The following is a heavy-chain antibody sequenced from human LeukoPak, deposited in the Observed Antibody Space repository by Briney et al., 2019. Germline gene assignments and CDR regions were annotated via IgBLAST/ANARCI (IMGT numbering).Heavy chain of an antibody. CDR1: GFLFSKYW. D-gene: IGHD2-15*01. J-gene: IGHJ4*02. CDR3: ARKSGGSDY. CDR2: INRNGGSS. Sequence: GGSLRLSCAASGFLFSKYWMTWVRQAPGKGLEWVSGINRNGGSSSYADSVNGRFTISRDNAKNSLYLQMNSLRAEDTALYYCARKSGGSDYWGQGTLVTVSS. V-gene: IGHV3-20*04.